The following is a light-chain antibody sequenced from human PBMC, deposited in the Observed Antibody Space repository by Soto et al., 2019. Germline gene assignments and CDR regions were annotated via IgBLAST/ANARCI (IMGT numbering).Light chain of an antibody. CDR1: QSFSSSY. Sequence: EIVLTQSPGTLSLSPGERATLSCRASQSFSSSYLAWYQQKPGQAPRLLIYGASNRATGIPARFSGSGSGTDFTLTISRLEPEDFAVYYCQQYGSAPAWTFGQGTKVEIK. V-gene: IGKV3-20*01. CDR3: QQYGSAPAWT. CDR2: GAS. J-gene: IGKJ1*01.